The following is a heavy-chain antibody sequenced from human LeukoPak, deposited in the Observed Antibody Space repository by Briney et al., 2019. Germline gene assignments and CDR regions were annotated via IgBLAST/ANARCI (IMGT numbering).Heavy chain of an antibody. J-gene: IGHJ2*01. V-gene: IGHV3-30*02. Sequence: GGSLRLSCAASGFTFSSYGMHWVRQAPDKGLEWVAFIRYDGSNKYYADSVKGRFTISRDNSKNTLYLQMNSLGAEDTAVYYCARDQLRGTWYFDPWGRGTLVTVSS. CDR3: ARDQLRGTWYFDP. D-gene: IGHD1-26*01. CDR2: IRYDGSNK. CDR1: GFTFSSYG.